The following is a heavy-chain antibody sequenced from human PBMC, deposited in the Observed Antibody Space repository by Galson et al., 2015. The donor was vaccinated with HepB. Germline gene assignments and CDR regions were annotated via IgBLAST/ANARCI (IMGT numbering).Heavy chain of an antibody. CDR1: GFTFSSYG. Sequence: SLRLSCAASGFTFSSYGMHWVRQAPGKGLEWVAVISYDGSNKYYADSVKGRFTISRDNSKNTLYLQMNSLRAEDTAVYYCAKDLFSGITMILRDAFDIWGQGTMVTVSS. J-gene: IGHJ3*02. V-gene: IGHV3-30*18. CDR2: ISYDGSNK. CDR3: AKDLFSGITMILRDAFDI. D-gene: IGHD3-22*01.